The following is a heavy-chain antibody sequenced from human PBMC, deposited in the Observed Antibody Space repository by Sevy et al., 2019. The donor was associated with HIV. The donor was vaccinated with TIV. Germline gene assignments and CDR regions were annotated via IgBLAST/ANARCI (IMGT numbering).Heavy chain of an antibody. CDR1: GGSIRINSYY. CDR2: IYNTGST. D-gene: IGHD6-19*01. V-gene: IGHV4-39*02. Sequence: SETLSLTCTVSGGSIRINSYYWGWVRQPPGKGLEWLGSIYNTGSTSYNPSLKSRVTISVDTSKNNFSLRLTSVTAADTAVYYCATPRGTDWYEGAGGYFDLWGRGTLVTVSS. CDR3: ATPRGTDWYEGAGGYFDL. J-gene: IGHJ2*01.